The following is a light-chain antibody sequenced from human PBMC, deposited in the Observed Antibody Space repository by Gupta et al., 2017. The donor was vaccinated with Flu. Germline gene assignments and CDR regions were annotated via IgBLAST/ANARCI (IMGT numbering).Light chain of an antibody. CDR2: KDS. CDR1: ALPKQY. Sequence: PGQTARITCSGDALPKQYAYWYQQKPGQAPVRVIYKDSERPSGIPERFSGSSSGTTVTLTISGVQAEDEAYYYCQSADSSGTWVFGGGTKLTVL. V-gene: IGLV3-25*03. CDR3: QSADSSGTWV. J-gene: IGLJ3*02.